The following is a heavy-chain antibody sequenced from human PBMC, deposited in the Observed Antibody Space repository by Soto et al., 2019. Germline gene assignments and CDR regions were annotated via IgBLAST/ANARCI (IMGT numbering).Heavy chain of an antibody. CDR2: ISAYNGNT. J-gene: IGHJ6*02. D-gene: IGHD3-10*01. CDR3: ARDRFSGSGSLLNPDYGMDV. V-gene: IGHV1-18*01. CDR1: GYTFTSYG. Sequence: QVQLVQSGAEVKKPGASVKVSCKASGYTFTSYGISWVRQAPGQGLVWMGWISAYNGNTNYAQKLQGRVTMTTDTSTSTAYMELRSLRSDDTAVYYCARDRFSGSGSLLNPDYGMDVWGQGTTVTVSS.